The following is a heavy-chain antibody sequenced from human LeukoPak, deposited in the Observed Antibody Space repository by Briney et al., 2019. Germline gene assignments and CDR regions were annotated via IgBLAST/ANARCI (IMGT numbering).Heavy chain of an antibody. J-gene: IGHJ3*02. V-gene: IGHV3-73*01. CDR2: IRSKANSYAT. D-gene: IGHD1-26*01. CDR1: GFTFSGSA. CDR3: TRLYSGSYLHDAFDI. Sequence: GGSLRLSCAASGFTFSGSAMHWVRQASGKGLEWVGRIRSKANSYATAYAASVKGRFTISRDDSKNTAYLQMNSLKTEDTAVYYCTRLYSGSYLHDAFDIWGQGTMVTVSS.